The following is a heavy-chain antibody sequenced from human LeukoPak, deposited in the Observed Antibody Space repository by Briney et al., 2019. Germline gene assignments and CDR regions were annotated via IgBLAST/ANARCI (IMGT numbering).Heavy chain of an antibody. CDR2: ISHTGDI. J-gene: IGHJ5*02. CDR3: ARVPDITARPCDT. CDR1: GGSFSNYY. V-gene: IGHV4-34*01. D-gene: IGHD1-1*01. Sequence: PSETLSLTCAVYGGSFSNYYWTWIRLTPGRGLEWIGVISHTGDIVNYKPSLRSRVTISVDSSKKQFSLKLTSVTAADTGVYYCARVPDITARPCDTWGPGTLVTVSS.